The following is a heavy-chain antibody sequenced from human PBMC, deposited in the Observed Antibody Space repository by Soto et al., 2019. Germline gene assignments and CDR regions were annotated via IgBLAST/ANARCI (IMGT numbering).Heavy chain of an antibody. V-gene: IGHV4-30-4*01. Sequence: SETLSLTCTVSGDSIRSSNNYWSWIRQPPGEGLEWIGFISYSGTTSYSPSLKSRLAISLDTSKNQFSLSLSSVTAADTAVYYCARGRGYSYGLDPWGQGTLVT. CDR3: ARGRGYSYGLDP. CDR1: GDSIRSSNNY. CDR2: ISYSGTT. D-gene: IGHD5-18*01. J-gene: IGHJ5*02.